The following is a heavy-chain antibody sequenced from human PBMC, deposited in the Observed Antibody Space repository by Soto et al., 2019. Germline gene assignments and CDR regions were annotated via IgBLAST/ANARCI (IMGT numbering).Heavy chain of an antibody. CDR1: GFTVSNNY. J-gene: IGHJ5*02. V-gene: IGHV3-53*01. Sequence: EVQLVESGGGLIQPGGSLRLSCAASGFTVSNNYMSWVRQAPGKGLEWVSVSYSGGSTYYADSVKGRFTNYSDNSKNTLYLKMNSLGAENTSVYYCARGRQDCTNGVCYPHPIWFDPWGQGTLVTVSS. CDR3: ARGRQDCTNGVCYPHPIWFDP. CDR2: SYSGGST. D-gene: IGHD2-8*01.